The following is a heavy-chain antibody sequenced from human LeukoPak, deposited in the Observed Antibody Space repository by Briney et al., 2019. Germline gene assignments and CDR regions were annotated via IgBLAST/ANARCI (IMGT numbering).Heavy chain of an antibody. J-gene: IGHJ4*02. CDR2: ISSSSSYI. V-gene: IGHV3-21*01. D-gene: IGHD1-26*01. CDR1: GFTFSSYS. Sequence: GGSLRLSCAASGFTFSSYSMNWVRQAPGKGLEWVSSISSSSSYIYYADSVKGRFTISRDNAKNSLYLQMNRLRAEDTAVYYCARGGTLKTYYFDYWGQGTLVTVSS. CDR3: ARGGTLKTYYFDY.